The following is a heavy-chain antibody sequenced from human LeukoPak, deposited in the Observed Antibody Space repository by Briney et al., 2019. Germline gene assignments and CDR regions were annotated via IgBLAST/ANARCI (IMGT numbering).Heavy chain of an antibody. Sequence: GGSLRLSCAASGFTFSSYWMRWVRQAPGKGLEWVANIKQDGSEKYYVDSVKGRFTISRDNAKSSLYLQMNSLRAEDTAVYYCARVWSGKPDAFDVWGQGTMVTVSS. CDR1: GFTFSSYW. CDR3: ARVWSGKPDAFDV. J-gene: IGHJ3*01. CDR2: IKQDGSEK. D-gene: IGHD3-3*01. V-gene: IGHV3-7*01.